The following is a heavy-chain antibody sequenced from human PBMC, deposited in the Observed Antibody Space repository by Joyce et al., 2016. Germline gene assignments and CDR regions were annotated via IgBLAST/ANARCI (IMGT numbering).Heavy chain of an antibody. V-gene: IGHV3-74*01. J-gene: IGHJ4*02. CDR1: GFTFTNYG. CDR3: GSVFEY. CDR2: VDSDGSGT. Sequence: EVQLVESGGGLLQPGGSLRLSGAASGFTFTNYGMHWVRQAPGKGLVWVARVDSDGSGTSDADSVKGRFTISRDNAKNMVYLQMNSLRIEDAAVYYCGSVFEYWGRGALVTVSS.